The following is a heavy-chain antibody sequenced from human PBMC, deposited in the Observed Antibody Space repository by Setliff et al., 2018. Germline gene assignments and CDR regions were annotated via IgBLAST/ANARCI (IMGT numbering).Heavy chain of an antibody. V-gene: IGHV1-69*13. D-gene: IGHD4-4*01. CDR3: ARGLSTDTDS. CDR1: GGTFSNSA. Sequence: SVKVSCKAFGGTFSNSAINWVRQAPGQGLEWMGGIIPIRGAADYAQKFQGRVTITADESTTTVFMELSNLRSEDTAVYFCARGLSTDTDSWGQGTLVTVS. CDR2: IIPIRGAA. J-gene: IGHJ4*02.